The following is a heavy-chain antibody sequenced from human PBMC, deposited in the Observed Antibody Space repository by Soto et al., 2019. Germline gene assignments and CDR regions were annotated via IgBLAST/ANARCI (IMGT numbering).Heavy chain of an antibody. CDR2: IVVGSGNT. J-gene: IGHJ4*02. CDR1: GFTFTSSA. CDR3: AGVPAARRPIYSSSWYFDY. V-gene: IGHV1-58*01. D-gene: IGHD6-13*01. Sequence: ASVKVSCKASGFTFTSSAVQWVRQARGQRLEWIGWIVVGSGNTNYAQKFQERVTITRDMSTSTAYMELSSLRSEDTAVYYCAGVPAARRPIYSSSWYFDYWGQGTLVTVS.